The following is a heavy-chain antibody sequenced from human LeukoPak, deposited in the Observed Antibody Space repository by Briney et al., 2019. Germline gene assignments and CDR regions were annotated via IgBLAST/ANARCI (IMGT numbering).Heavy chain of an antibody. J-gene: IGHJ4*02. Sequence: SETLSLTCTVSGGSISSYYWSWIRQPPGKGLEWIGYIYYSGGTNYNPSLKSRVTISVDTSKNQLSLKLSSVTAADTAVYYCARSDCTNGVCYEDYWGQGTLVTVSS. V-gene: IGHV4-59*01. CDR3: ARSDCTNGVCYEDY. CDR1: GGSISSYY. CDR2: IYYSGGT. D-gene: IGHD2-8*01.